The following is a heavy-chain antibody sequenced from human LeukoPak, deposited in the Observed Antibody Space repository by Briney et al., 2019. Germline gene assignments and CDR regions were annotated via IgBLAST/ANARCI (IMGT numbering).Heavy chain of an antibody. Sequence: PSETLSLTCTVSGGSISSYYWSWIRQPPGKGLEWIGYIYYSGSTNYNPSLKSRVTISVDTSKNQFSLKLSSVTAADTAVYYCARGSPMVRGVIFDPWGQGTLVTVSS. CDR3: ARGSPMVRGVIFDP. CDR1: GGSISSYY. J-gene: IGHJ5*02. V-gene: IGHV4-59*01. CDR2: IYYSGST. D-gene: IGHD3-10*01.